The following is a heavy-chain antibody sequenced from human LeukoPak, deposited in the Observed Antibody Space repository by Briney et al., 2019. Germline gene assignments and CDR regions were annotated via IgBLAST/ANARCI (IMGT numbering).Heavy chain of an antibody. CDR3: ARGRGYSYGRTIDY. J-gene: IGHJ4*02. V-gene: IGHV4-34*01. D-gene: IGHD5-18*01. CDR1: GGSFSGYY. Sequence: SETLSLTCAVYGGSFSGYYWSWIRQPPGKGLEWIGEINHSGSTNYNPSLKSRVTIPVDTSKNQFSLKLSSVTAADTAVYYCARGRGYSYGRTIDYWGQGTLVTVSS. CDR2: INHSGST.